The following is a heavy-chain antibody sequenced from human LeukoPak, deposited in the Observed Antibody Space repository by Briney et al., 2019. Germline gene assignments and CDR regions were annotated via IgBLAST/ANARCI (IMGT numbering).Heavy chain of an antibody. V-gene: IGHV3-21*01. Sequence: GGALRLSCAASGFTFSSYSMNWVRQAPGKGLEWVSSIISSSSYIYYTHSVKGRFTISRDNAMNSLYLQMNSLRAEDTDVYYCAELGITMIGGVWGKGTTVTISS. D-gene: IGHD3-10*02. CDR1: GFTFSSYS. J-gene: IGHJ6*04. CDR3: AELGITMIGGV. CDR2: IISSSSYI.